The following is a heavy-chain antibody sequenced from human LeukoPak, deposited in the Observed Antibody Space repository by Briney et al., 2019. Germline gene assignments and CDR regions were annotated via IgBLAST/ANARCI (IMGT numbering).Heavy chain of an antibody. CDR2: NNPNSGVT. CDR1: GYAFTGYF. V-gene: IGHV1-2*06. CDR3: ARDELGGYGYYFDY. D-gene: IGHD5-12*01. Sequence: ASVRVSCKTSGYAFTGYFIHWVRQAPGQGLEWMGRNNPNSGVTIYAQNFQGRVTLTRDPSISTAYMELSRLKSDDTAAYYCARDELGGYGYYFDYWGQGTLVSVSS. J-gene: IGHJ4*02.